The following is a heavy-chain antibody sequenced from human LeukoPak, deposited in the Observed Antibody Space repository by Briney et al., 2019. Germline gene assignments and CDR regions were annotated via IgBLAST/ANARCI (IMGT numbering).Heavy chain of an antibody. CDR2: ISSSSSYI. V-gene: IGHV3-21*01. D-gene: IGHD2-2*01. CDR1: GFTFSSYS. J-gene: IGHJ6*04. CDR3: ARDDYCSSTSCYFPVTTLMTYYYYYGMDV. Sequence: GGSLRLSCAASGFTFSSYSMNWVRQAPGKGLEWVSSISSSSSYIYYADSVKGRFTISRDNAKNSLYLQMNSLRAEDTAVYYCARDDYCSSTSCYFPVTTLMTYYYYYGMDVWGKGTTVTVSS.